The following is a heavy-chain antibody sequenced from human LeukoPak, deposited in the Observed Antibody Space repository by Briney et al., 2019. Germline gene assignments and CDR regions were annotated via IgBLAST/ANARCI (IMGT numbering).Heavy chain of an antibody. CDR1: GYTFTGYY. V-gene: IGHV1-2*02. CDR3: ARDEYYYGPPPELYGSNWFDP. CDR2: INPNSGGT. D-gene: IGHD3-10*01. Sequence: GASVKVSCKASGYTFTGYYMHWVRQAPGQGLEWMGWINPNSGGTNYAKKFQGRVTMTRDTSISTAYMELSRLRFDDTAVYYCARDEYYYGPPPELYGSNWFDPWGQGTLVTVSS. J-gene: IGHJ5*02.